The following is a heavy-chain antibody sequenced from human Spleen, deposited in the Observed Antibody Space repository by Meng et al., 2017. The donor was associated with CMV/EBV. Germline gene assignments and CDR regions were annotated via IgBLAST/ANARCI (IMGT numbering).Heavy chain of an antibody. Sequence: GESLKISCVASGFTFSNYAMSWVRQAPGGGLEWVANIKQDGSEKYYVDSVKGRFTISRDNSNNTLYLQMHSLRGDDTAVYFCARGGITIFAPSDYWGQGTLVTVSS. CDR2: IKQDGSEK. D-gene: IGHD3-3*01. V-gene: IGHV3-7*01. J-gene: IGHJ4*01. CDR1: GFTFSNYA. CDR3: ARGGITIFAPSDY.